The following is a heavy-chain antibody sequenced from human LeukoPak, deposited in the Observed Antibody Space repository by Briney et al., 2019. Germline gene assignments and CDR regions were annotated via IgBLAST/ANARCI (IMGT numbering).Heavy chain of an antibody. Sequence: PGRSLRLSCAASGFTFRNYAVHWVRQAPGKGLEWVAVISYDGSNKYYADSVKGRFTISRDNSKNTLYLQMNSLRAEDTAVYYCARAMSWLVRGGLDYWAREPWSPSPQ. CDR2: ISYDGSNK. CDR3: ARAMSWLVRGGLDY. J-gene: IGHJ4*02. D-gene: IGHD6-19*01. CDR1: GFTFRNYA. V-gene: IGHV3-30*04.